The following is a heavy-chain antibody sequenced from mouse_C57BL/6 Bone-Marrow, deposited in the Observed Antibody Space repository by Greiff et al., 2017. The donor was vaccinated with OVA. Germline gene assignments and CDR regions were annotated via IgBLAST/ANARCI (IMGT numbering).Heavy chain of an antibody. CDR3: ARKGYYGSSFWFAY. CDR2: IFPGSGST. D-gene: IGHD1-1*01. J-gene: IGHJ3*01. Sequence: QVQLKESGPELVKPGASVKISCKASGYTFTDYYINWVKQRPGQGLEWIGWIFPGSGSTYYNEKFKGKATLTVDKSSSTAYMLLSSLTAEDSAVYFCARKGYYGSSFWFAYWGQGTLVTVSA. CDR1: GYTFTDYY. V-gene: IGHV1-75*01.